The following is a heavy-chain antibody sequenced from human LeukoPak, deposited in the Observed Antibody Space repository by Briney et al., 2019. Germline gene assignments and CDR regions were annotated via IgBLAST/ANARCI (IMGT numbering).Heavy chain of an antibody. V-gene: IGHV1-2*02. Sequence: GSVRVSCKASGYTFTGSFMHWVRPAPGQGLGWVGWIKPNSGGTNYAQTFQGRVTMTRDTAVSTASMALSRLRCTATAAYNCSSKVFDYWGEGTLVTVSS. CDR2: IKPNSGGT. CDR1: GYTFTGSF. J-gene: IGHJ4*02. CDR3: SSKVFDY.